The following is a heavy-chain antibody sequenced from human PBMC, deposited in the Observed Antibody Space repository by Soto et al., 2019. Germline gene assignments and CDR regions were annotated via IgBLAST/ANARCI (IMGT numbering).Heavy chain of an antibody. CDR3: ARDQVHSRRWGYYYGMAA. V-gene: IGHV4-59*01. CDR1: GGSISRYY. J-gene: IGHJ6*02. Sequence: SLTRTGSGGSISRYYWSLIRQPPGQRLEWIGYIYYSGSPNYNPSLKSPVTISVDTSKNQFSLKLSSVTAADTAVYYCARDQVHSRRWGYYYGMAALGQWTSVT. D-gene: IGHD3-16*01. CDR2: IYYSGSP.